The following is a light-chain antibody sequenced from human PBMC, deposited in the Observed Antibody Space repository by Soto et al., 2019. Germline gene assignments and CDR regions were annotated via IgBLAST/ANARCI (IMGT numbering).Light chain of an antibody. CDR2: DAS. Sequence: DIQRTPSTSTLSSSIGDRVTITCRASQSISSWLAWYQQKPGKAPKLLIYDASTLESGVPSRFTGRGSGTEFTLTISSLQPEDFATYYCQLYKSYSRMFGQGSKVDI. CDR1: QSISSW. J-gene: IGKJ1*01. CDR3: QLYKSYSRM. V-gene: IGKV1-5*01.